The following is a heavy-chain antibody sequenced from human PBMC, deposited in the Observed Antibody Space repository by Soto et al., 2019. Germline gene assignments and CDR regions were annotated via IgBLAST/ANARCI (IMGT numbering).Heavy chain of an antibody. J-gene: IGHJ5*02. CDR2: INHSGST. V-gene: IGHV4-34*01. CDR1: GGSFSGYY. CDR3: ARADGEVVAATYNWFDP. Sequence: SETLSLTCAVYGGSFSGYYWSWIRQPPGKGLEWIGEINHSGSTNYNPSLKSRVTISVDTSKNQFSLKLSSVTAADTAVYYCARADGEVVAATYNWFDPWGQGTLVIVSS. D-gene: IGHD2-15*01.